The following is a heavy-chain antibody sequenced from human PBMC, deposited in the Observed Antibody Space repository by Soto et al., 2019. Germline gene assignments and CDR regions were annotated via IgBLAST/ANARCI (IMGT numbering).Heavy chain of an antibody. D-gene: IGHD2-21*01. Sequence: QVPLVPSGAEVKKPVASVKVSCKASGYTFTSYNMHWVRQAPGQGLEWVGMINPLGFSTTYAQKFRRRVAMNRGTSTSSVYMELTKRRSDETAVYYCVSAAVLFADLYWFDRRGQGALGSVS. CDR1: GYTFTSYN. J-gene: IGHJ5*02. CDR3: VSAAVLFADLYWFDR. V-gene: IGHV1-46*01. CDR2: INPLGFST.